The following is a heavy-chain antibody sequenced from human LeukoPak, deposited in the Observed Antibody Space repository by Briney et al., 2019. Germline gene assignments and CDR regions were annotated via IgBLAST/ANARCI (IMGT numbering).Heavy chain of an antibody. D-gene: IGHD4-17*01. CDR3: ARGDYGDYVGGTWFDP. V-gene: IGHV4-31*03. J-gene: IGHJ5*02. CDR2: IYYSGST. Sequence: PSETLSLTCTVSCRSISSGGYYSTWLRQHRGKGLEWFGYIYYSGSTYYHPSLKSRVTISVDTSKNQFSLKLSSVSAADTAVYYCARGDYGDYVGGTWFDPWGEGTLVTVSS. CDR1: CRSISSGGYY.